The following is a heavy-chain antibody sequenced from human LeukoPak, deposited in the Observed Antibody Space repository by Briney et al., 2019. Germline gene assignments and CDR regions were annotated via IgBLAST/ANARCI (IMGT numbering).Heavy chain of an antibody. CDR1: GYTFTGYY. CDR2: INPNGGGT. D-gene: IGHD3-3*01. CDR3: ARGSGVTIFGVVIAYFDY. Sequence: GASVKVSCKASGYTFTGYYMHWVRQAPGQGLEWMGRINPNGGGTNYAQKFQGRVTMTRDTSISTAYMELSRLRSDDTAVYYCARGSGVTIFGVVIAYFDYWGQGTLVTVSS. J-gene: IGHJ4*02. V-gene: IGHV1-2*06.